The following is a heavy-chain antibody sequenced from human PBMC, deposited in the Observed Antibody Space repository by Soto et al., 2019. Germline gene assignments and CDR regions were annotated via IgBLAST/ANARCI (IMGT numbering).Heavy chain of an antibody. CDR1: GFTFSSYA. J-gene: IGHJ3*02. Sequence: QVQLVESGGGVVQPGRSLRLSCAASGFTFSSYAMHWVRQAPGKGLEWVAVISYDGSNKYYADSVKGRFTISRDNSKNTLYLQMNSLRAEDTAVYYCAREETTVVPLGAFDIWGQGTMVTVSS. CDR2: ISYDGSNK. CDR3: AREETTVVPLGAFDI. D-gene: IGHD4-17*01. V-gene: IGHV3-30-3*01.